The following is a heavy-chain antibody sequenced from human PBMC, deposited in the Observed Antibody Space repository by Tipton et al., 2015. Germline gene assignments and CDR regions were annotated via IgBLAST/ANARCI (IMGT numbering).Heavy chain of an antibody. CDR3: ACQDYDSLTRDYQTVDY. CDR2: FYHSGDT. Sequence: LRLSCGVAGYSISRGYYWGWIRQPPGKGLEWIGSFYHSGDTLYNPSLKSRVTMSRDTSKNQFSLKLTSVTAADTAVYYCACQDYDSLTRDYQTVDYWGQRTLVTVSS. J-gene: IGHJ4*02. CDR1: GYSISRGYY. V-gene: IGHV4-38-2*01. D-gene: IGHD3-9*01.